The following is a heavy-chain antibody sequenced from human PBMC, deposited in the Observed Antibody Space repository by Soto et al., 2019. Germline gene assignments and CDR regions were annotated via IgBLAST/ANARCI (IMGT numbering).Heavy chain of an antibody. CDR1: GGSISSGDYY. V-gene: IGHV3-11*04. Sequence: LSLTCSVSGGSISSGDYYWNWIRQAPGKGLEWVSYISSASSTTYYADSVKGRFTISRDNAKKLLYLQMNSLRADDTAVYYCARDWHFDYWGHGALVTV. CDR3: ARDWHFDY. CDR2: ISSASSTT. J-gene: IGHJ4*01.